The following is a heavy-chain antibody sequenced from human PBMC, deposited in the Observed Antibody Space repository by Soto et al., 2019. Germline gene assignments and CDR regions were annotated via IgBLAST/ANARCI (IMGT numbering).Heavy chain of an antibody. D-gene: IGHD3-10*01. J-gene: IGHJ4*02. CDR1: GGSFSGYY. Sequence: SETLSLTCAVYGGSFSGYYWSWIRQPPGKGLEWIGEINHSGSTNYNPSLKSRVTISVDTSKNQFSLKLSSVTAADTAVYYCARGPPYYGSGSYYNFRYFDYWGQGTL. CDR3: ARGPPYYGSGSYYNFRYFDY. CDR2: INHSGST. V-gene: IGHV4-34*01.